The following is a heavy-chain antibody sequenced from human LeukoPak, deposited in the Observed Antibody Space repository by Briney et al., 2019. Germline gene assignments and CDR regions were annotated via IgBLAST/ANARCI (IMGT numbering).Heavy chain of an antibody. CDR2: IGGSGGST. CDR3: AKGYSGYDSDFDY. J-gene: IGHJ4*02. D-gene: IGHD5-12*01. Sequence: GGSLRLSCAASGFTFSSYAMSWVRQAPGKGLEWVSAIGGSGGSTCYADSVKGRFPISRDNSKNTLYLQINSLRAEDTAVYYCAKGYSGYDSDFDYWGQGTLVTVSS. CDR1: GFTFSSYA. V-gene: IGHV3-23*01.